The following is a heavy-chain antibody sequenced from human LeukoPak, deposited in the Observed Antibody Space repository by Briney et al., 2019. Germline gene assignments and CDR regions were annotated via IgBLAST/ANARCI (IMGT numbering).Heavy chain of an antibody. D-gene: IGHD3-10*01. CDR3: ARDRGYCYGSGSYYPTLHYWFDP. J-gene: IGHJ5*02. CDR1: GGTFSSYA. CDR2: IIPILGIA. Sequence: GASVKVSCKASGGTFSSYAISWVRQAPGQGLEWMGRIIPILGIANYAQKFQGRVTITTDESTSTAYMELSSLRSEDTAVYYCARDRGYCYGSGSYYPTLHYWFDPWGQGTLVTVSS. V-gene: IGHV1-69*04.